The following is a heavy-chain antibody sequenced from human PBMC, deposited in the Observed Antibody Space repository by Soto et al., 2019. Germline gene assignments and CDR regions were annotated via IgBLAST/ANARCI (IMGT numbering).Heavy chain of an antibody. Sequence: AGGSLRLSCAASGFTFSSYAMHWVRQAPGKGLEWVAVISYDGSNKYYADSVKGRFTISRDNSKNTLYLQMNSLRAEDTAVYYCARSMMEGELTEYYFDYWGQGTLVTVSS. CDR1: GFTFSSYA. J-gene: IGHJ4*02. CDR2: ISYDGSNK. CDR3: ARSMMEGELTEYYFDY. D-gene: IGHD1-26*01. V-gene: IGHV3-30-3*01.